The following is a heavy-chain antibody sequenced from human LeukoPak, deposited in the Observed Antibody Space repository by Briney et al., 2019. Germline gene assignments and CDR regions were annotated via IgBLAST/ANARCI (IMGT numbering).Heavy chain of an antibody. CDR2: IIPILGIA. CDR1: GGTFSSYA. Sequence: ASVKVSCKASGGTFSSYAISWVRQAPGQGLERMGRIIPILGIANYAQKFQGRVTITADKSTSTAYMELSSLRSEDTAVYYCARVSCSGGSCYWGQGTLVTVSS. V-gene: IGHV1-69*04. J-gene: IGHJ4*02. CDR3: ARVSCSGGSCY. D-gene: IGHD2-15*01.